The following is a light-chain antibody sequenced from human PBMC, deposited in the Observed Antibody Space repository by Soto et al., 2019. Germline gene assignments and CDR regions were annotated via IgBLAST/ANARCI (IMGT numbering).Light chain of an antibody. J-gene: IGLJ3*02. V-gene: IGLV2-14*01. CDR2: KVS. Sequence: QSALTQPASVSGSPRQSITISCTGTSSDVGDGDFVSWYQQRPGNAPKLMIYKVSNRPSGVSYRFSGSKSGNTASLTISGLQAEDEADYYCCSYTRSYTWVFGGGTKLTVL. CDR1: SSDVGDGDF. CDR3: CSYTRSYTWV.